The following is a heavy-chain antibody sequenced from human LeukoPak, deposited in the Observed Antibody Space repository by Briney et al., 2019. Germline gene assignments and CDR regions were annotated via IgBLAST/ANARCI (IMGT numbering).Heavy chain of an antibody. CDR2: INAGNGNT. J-gene: IGHJ4*02. Sequence: EASVTVSCKASAYTFTSYAKHWVRQAPGQRLDWMGWINAGNGNTKYSHKFQGRVTITRDTSADTAYMELSSLRSEDTAVYYCARLKYCTNGVCYAGFDYWGQGTLVTVSS. D-gene: IGHD2-8*01. CDR3: ARLKYCTNGVCYAGFDY. CDR1: AYTFTSYA. V-gene: IGHV1-3*01.